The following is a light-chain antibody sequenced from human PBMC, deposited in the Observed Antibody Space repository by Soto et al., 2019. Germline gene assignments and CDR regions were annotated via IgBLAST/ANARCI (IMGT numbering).Light chain of an antibody. CDR3: QQYNSYSPLT. CDR2: AAS. CDR1: HSISTD. J-gene: IGKJ4*01. Sequence: DIEMTQSPSSLSASVGDIVTITCRSSHSISTDLNWYHQKPGKAPDLLIYAASSLQSGVPSRFSGSGSGTDFTLTITGLQPEDFATYYCQQYNSYSPLTFGGGTKVDIK. V-gene: IGKV1-39*01.